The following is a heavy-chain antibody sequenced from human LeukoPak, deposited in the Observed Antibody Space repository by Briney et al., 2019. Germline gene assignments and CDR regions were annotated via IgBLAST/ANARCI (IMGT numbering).Heavy chain of an antibody. CDR1: GFTFSSYS. CDR3: ARGGDGYNFDGGDFDY. Sequence: PGGSLRLSCAASGFTFSSYSMNWVRQAPGKGLEWVSYISSSSSTIYYADSVKGRFTISRDNAKNSLYLQMNSLRDEDTAVYYCARGGDGYNFDGGDFDYWGQGTLVTVSS. V-gene: IGHV3-48*02. CDR2: ISSSSSTI. J-gene: IGHJ4*02. D-gene: IGHD5-12*01.